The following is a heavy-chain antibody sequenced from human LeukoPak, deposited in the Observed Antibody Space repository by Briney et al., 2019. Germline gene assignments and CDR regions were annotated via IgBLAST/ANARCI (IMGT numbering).Heavy chain of an antibody. CDR3: AKDSRPGLAYSYFDY. V-gene: IGHV3-21*04. Sequence: GGSLRLSCAASGFTFSSYSMNWVRQAPGKGLEWVSSISSSSSYIYYADSVKGRFTISRDNAKNSLYLQMNSLRAEDTALYYCAKDSRPGLAYSYFDYWGQGTLVTVSS. J-gene: IGHJ4*02. D-gene: IGHD1-14*01. CDR1: GFTFSSYS. CDR2: ISSSSSYI.